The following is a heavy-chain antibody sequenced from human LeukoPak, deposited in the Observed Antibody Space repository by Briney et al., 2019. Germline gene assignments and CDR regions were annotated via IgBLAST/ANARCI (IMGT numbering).Heavy chain of an antibody. V-gene: IGHV3-48*04. Sequence: GGALRLSCAASGFIFSDYSMNWVRQAPGKGLEWISYIGIDSGNTKYADSVKGRFTISADSAKNSLYLQMNSLRVEDTAVYYCTRDHNYAFDNWGQGTLVTVSS. J-gene: IGHJ4*02. D-gene: IGHD4-11*01. CDR3: TRDHNYAFDN. CDR2: IGIDSGNT. CDR1: GFIFSDYS.